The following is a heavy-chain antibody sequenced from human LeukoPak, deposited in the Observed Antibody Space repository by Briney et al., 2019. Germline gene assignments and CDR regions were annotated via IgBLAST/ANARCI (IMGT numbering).Heavy chain of an antibody. V-gene: IGHV4-39*01. CDR1: GGSISSRPYC. Sequence: SETLSLTCTVSGGSISSRPYCWGWIRQPPGKGLEWLGSFFYSGSTNYKPSLKSRVTISVDTSKNQFSLKLSSVTAADTAVYYCARLVVSSWYHEVLLGRDYWGQGTQVTASS. J-gene: IGHJ4*02. D-gene: IGHD6-13*01. CDR3: ARLVVSSWYHEVLLGRDY. CDR2: FFYSGST.